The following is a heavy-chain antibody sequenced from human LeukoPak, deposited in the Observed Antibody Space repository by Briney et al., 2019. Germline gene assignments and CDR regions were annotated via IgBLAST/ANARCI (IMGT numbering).Heavy chain of an antibody. J-gene: IGHJ6*03. CDR3: ARAPSEAPKAAAMDV. V-gene: IGHV3-13*01. CDR1: GFTFSSYD. CDR2: IGTAGDT. Sequence: GGSLRLSCAAPGFTFSSYDMHWVRQATGKGLEWVSAIGTAGDTYYPGSVKGRFTISRENAKNSLYLQMNSLRAEDTAVYYCARAPSEAPKAAAMDVWGKGTTVTVSS. D-gene: IGHD6-13*01.